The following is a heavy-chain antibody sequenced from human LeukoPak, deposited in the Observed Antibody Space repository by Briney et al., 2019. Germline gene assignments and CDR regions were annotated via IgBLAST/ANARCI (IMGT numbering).Heavy chain of an antibody. J-gene: IGHJ4*02. CDR2: ISSGGTTI. CDR1: GFTFSEYY. Sequence: GGSLRLSCAASGFTFSEYYMSWIRQAPGKGLEWVSYISSGGTTIYYADSVKGRLTISRDNAKNSLYLQMNSLRAEDTALYYCARVGRSSTSCYEVDYWGQGTLVTVSS. V-gene: IGHV3-11*04. D-gene: IGHD2-2*01. CDR3: ARVGRSSTSCYEVDY.